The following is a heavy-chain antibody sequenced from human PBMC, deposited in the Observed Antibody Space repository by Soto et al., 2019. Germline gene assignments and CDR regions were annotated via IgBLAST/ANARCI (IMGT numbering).Heavy chain of an antibody. J-gene: IGHJ4*02. Sequence: EVQLLESGGSLVQPGGSLRLSCAASGFSFREFAMSWVRQAPGKGLEWVSGISGRGSNTYYADSVMGRFTISRDNSKNTLYLQMNSRAAADTAVDYCAKEPGVDFGDYCHYWGQGTLVTVSS. CDR3: AKEPGVDFGDYCHY. D-gene: IGHD4-17*01. CDR1: GFSFREFA. CDR2: ISGRGSNT. V-gene: IGHV3-23*01.